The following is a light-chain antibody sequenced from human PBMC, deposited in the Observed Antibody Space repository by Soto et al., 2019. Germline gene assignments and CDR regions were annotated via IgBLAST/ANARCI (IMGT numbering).Light chain of an antibody. CDR3: LQHNSYPPT. CDR1: QGISSY. V-gene: IGKV1-9*01. J-gene: IGKJ1*01. Sequence: DIQLTQSPSFLSASVGYRVTVTCLASQGISSYLAWYQQKPGKAPELLIYAASSLQSGVPSRFSGSGSGTEFTLTISSLQPEDFATYYCLQHNSYPPTFGQGTKVDIK. CDR2: AAS.